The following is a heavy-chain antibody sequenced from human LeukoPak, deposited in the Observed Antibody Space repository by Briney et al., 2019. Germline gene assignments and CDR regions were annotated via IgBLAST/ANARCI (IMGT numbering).Heavy chain of an antibody. V-gene: IGHV4-59*01. Sequence: SETLSLTCTVSGGSISSYYWSWIRQPPGKGLEWIGYIYYSGSTNYNPSLKSRVTIAVDTSKNQFSLKLSSVPAADTAVYYCATSGYPYYFDYWGQGTLVTVSS. CDR1: GGSISSYY. D-gene: IGHD3-22*01. CDR2: IYYSGST. CDR3: ATSGYPYYFDY. J-gene: IGHJ4*02.